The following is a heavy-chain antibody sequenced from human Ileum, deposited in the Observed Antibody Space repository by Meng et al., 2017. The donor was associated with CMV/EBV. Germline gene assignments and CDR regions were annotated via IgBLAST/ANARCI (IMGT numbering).Heavy chain of an antibody. CDR2: IYYSGST. CDR3: ARLNYDFWSGYSVGWFDP. J-gene: IGHJ5*02. Sequence: SETLSLTCTVSGGSISSSSYYWGWIRQPPGKGLEWIGSIYYSGSTYYNPSLKSRVTISVDTSKNQFSLKLSSVTAADTAVYYCARLNYDFWSGYSVGWFDPWGQGTLVTFSS. V-gene: IGHV4-39*01. CDR1: GGSISSSSYY. D-gene: IGHD3-3*01.